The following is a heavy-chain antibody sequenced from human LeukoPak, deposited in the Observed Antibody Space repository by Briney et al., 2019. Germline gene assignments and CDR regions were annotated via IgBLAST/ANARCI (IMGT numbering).Heavy chain of an antibody. D-gene: IGHD5-12*01. CDR2: INAGNGNT. CDR1: GYTFTSYA. V-gene: IGHV1-3*03. CDR3: ARGPLPIVATIELDY. Sequence: ASVKVSCKASGYTFTSYAMHWVRQAPGQRLEWMGWINAGNGNTKYSQEFQGRVTITRDTSASTAYMELSSLRSEDMAVYYCARGPLPIVATIELDYWGQGTLVTVSS. J-gene: IGHJ4*02.